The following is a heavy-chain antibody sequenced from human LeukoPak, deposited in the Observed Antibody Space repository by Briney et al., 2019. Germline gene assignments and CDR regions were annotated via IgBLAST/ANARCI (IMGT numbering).Heavy chain of an antibody. CDR1: GFTFSSYG. J-gene: IGHJ4*02. V-gene: IGHV3-30*02. CDR2: IRYDGSNK. Sequence: GGSLRLSCAASGFTFSSYGMHWVRQAPGKGLEWVAFIRYDGSNKYYADSVKGRFTISRDNSKNTLYLQMNSLRAEDTAVYYCAKDLRLMVRGVEIDYWGQGTLVTVSS. CDR3: AKDLRLMVRGVEIDY. D-gene: IGHD3-10*01.